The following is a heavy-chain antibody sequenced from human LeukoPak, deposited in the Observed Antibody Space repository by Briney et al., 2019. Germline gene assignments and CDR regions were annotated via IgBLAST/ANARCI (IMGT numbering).Heavy chain of an antibody. CDR1: GFTFDDYA. J-gene: IGHJ4*02. V-gene: IGHV3-9*01. CDR2: ISWNSGSI. CDR3: ARLGARSGSYDY. Sequence: GGSLRLSCAASGFTFDDYAMHWVRQAPGKGLEWVSGISWNSGSIGYADSVKGRFTISRDNAKNTLYLQMTSLRAEDTAVYYCARLGARSGSYDYWGQGTLVTVSS. D-gene: IGHD3-10*01.